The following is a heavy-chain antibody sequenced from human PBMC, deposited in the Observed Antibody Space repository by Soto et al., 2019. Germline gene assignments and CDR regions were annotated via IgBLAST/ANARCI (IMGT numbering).Heavy chain of an antibody. Sequence: LGESLKISCKGSGYSFTSYWIGWVRQMPGKGLEWMGIIYPGDSDTRYSPSFQGQVTISADKSISTAYLQWSSLKASDTAMYYCAGGGVRVVKTRGRDYDGMAVWGQGTTVIGSS. V-gene: IGHV5-51*01. J-gene: IGHJ6*01. CDR2: IYPGDSDT. CDR1: GYSFTSYW. D-gene: IGHD3-10*01. CDR3: AGGGVRVVKTRGRDYDGMAV.